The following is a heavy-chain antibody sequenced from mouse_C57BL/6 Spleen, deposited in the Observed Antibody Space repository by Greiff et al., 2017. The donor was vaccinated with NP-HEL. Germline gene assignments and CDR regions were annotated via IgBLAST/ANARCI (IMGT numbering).Heavy chain of an antibody. CDR1: GYTFTSYW. D-gene: IGHD1-1*01. J-gene: IGHJ2*01. CDR3: ARSLYYGSTLYYFDY. Sequence: QVQLKQPGAELVRPGSSVKLSCKASGYTFTSYWMHWVKQRPIQGLEWIGNIDPSDSETHYNQKFKDKATLTVDKSSSTAYMQLSSLTSEDSAVYYCARSLYYGSTLYYFDYWGQGTTLTVSS. CDR2: IDPSDSET. V-gene: IGHV1-52*01.